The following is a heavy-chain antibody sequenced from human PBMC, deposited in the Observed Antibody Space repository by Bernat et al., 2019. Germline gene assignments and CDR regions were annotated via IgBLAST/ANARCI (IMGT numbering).Heavy chain of an antibody. CDR3: GSETTVKGMDV. CDR2: ISYDGSNK. V-gene: IGHV3-30*01. J-gene: IGHJ6*04. D-gene: IGHD4-4*01. Sequence: QVQLVESGGGVVQPGRSLRLSCAASGFTFSSYSMHWVLQSPGKGLEWVTVISYDGSNKYYADSVNGRFTISRDNSKNTLYLQMNSLRAEDTGVYYCGSETTVKGMDVWGKGTTVTVSS. CDR1: GFTFSSYS.